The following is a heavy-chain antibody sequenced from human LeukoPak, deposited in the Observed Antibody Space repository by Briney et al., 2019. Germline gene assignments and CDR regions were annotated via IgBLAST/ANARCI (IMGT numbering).Heavy chain of an antibody. CDR2: IYYSGST. Sequence: SETRSLTCTVSGGSVSSGSYYWSWIRQPPGKGLEWIGYIYYSGSTNYNPSLKSRVTISVDTSKNQFSLKLSSVTAADTAVYYCASSGYDLSGFDYWGQGTLVTVSS. CDR3: ASSGYDLSGFDY. D-gene: IGHD5-12*01. J-gene: IGHJ4*02. CDR1: GGSVSSGSYY. V-gene: IGHV4-61*01.